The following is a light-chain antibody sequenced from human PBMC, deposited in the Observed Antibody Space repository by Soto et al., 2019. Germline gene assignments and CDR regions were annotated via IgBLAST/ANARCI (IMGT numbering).Light chain of an antibody. V-gene: IGLV1-51*02. CDR3: AAWDTSLSGGV. Sequence: QSVLTQPPSVSAAPGQTVTISCSGSSCNIGSDFVSCYQQLPRTAPPHLIDVNIKRPSGIPDRFSGSYSATSATLRITGLQTADEADYYCAAWDTSLSGGVFGGGTKVTVL. J-gene: IGLJ3*02. CDR2: VNI. CDR1: SCNIGSDF.